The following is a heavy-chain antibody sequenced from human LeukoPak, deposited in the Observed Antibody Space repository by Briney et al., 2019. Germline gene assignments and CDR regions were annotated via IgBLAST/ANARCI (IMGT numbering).Heavy chain of an antibody. CDR2: IIPIFGTA. V-gene: IGHV1-69*05. CDR1: GFTFSSYG. Sequence: PGGSLRLSCAASGFTFSSYGMHWVRQAPGKGLEWMGGIIPIFGTANYAQKFQGRVTITTDESTSTAYMELSSLRSEDTAVYYCARLSVLGAFDIWGQGTMVTVSS. J-gene: IGHJ3*02. CDR3: ARLSVLGAFDI. D-gene: IGHD5/OR15-5a*01.